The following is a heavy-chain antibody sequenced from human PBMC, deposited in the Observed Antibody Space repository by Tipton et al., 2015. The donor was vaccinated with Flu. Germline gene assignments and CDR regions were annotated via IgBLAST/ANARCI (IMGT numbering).Heavy chain of an antibody. CDR1: GFIFGYDC. D-gene: IGHD3-3*02. CDR2: IKWTSTSI. V-gene: IGHV3-9*01. J-gene: IGHJ5*02. Sequence: SLRLSCVASGFIFGYDCMYWVRQSPGKGLEWISSIKWTSTSISYADSVRGRFTVSRDNAKSTLYLEMTHLTTEDTALYLCARGESGTRCSFEACPLVAWGQGTMVTVSS. CDR3: ARGESGTRCSFEACPLVA.